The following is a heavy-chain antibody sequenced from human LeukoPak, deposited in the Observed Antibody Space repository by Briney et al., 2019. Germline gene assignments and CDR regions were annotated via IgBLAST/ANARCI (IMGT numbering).Heavy chain of an antibody. Sequence: ASVKVSCKASGYIFTNYGISWLRQAPGQGLEWMGWISAYNGKTNLAQKVQGRVTMTTDTSTSTAYMELRSLRSDDTAVYYCARDAYTNSSNFDYWGQGTLVTVSS. V-gene: IGHV1-18*01. CDR3: ARDAYTNSSNFDY. CDR1: GYIFTNYG. D-gene: IGHD6-6*01. J-gene: IGHJ4*02. CDR2: ISAYNGKT.